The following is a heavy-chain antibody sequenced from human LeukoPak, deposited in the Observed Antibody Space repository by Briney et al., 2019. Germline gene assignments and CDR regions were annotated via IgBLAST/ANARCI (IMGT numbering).Heavy chain of an antibody. J-gene: IGHJ5*02. D-gene: IGHD3-22*01. V-gene: IGHV4-39*01. CDR2: IYYSGST. Sequence: PSETLSLTCTVSGGSISSSSYYWGWTRQPLGKGLEWIGSIYYSGSTYYNPSLKSRVTISVDTSKNQFSLKLSSVTAADTAVYYCARGQDYYDSSGYYNWFDPWGQGTLVTVSS. CDR1: GGSISSSSYY. CDR3: ARGQDYYDSSGYYNWFDP.